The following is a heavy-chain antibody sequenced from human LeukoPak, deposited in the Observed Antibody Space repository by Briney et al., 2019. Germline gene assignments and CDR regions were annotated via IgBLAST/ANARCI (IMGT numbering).Heavy chain of an antibody. D-gene: IGHD3-22*01. CDR3: ARGGRITMIVVAANSYDAFDI. CDR2: IIPIFVTA. V-gene: IGHV1-69*13. J-gene: IGHJ3*02. CDR1: GGTFSSYA. Sequence: ASVKVSCKASGGTFSSYAISWVRQAPEQGLKGMGGIIPIFVTANYAQKFQGRVTITADESTSTAYMELSSLRSEDTAVYYCARGGRITMIVVAANSYDAFDIWGQGTMVTVSS.